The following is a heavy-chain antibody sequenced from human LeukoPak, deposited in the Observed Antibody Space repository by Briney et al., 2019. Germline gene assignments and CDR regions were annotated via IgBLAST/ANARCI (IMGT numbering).Heavy chain of an antibody. CDR3: AKDDTIYGSGTDWFDP. J-gene: IGHJ5*02. CDR1: GFTFSSYA. V-gene: IGHV3-30*04. Sequence: GGSLRLSCAASGFTFSSYAMHWVRQAPGKGLEWVAVISYDGSNKYYADSVKGRFTISRDNSKNTLYLQMNSLRAEDTAVYYCAKDDTIYGSGTDWFDPWGQGTLVTVSS. D-gene: IGHD3-10*01. CDR2: ISYDGSNK.